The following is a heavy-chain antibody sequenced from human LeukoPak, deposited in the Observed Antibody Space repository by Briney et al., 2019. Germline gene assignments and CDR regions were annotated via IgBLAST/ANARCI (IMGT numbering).Heavy chain of an antibody. J-gene: IGHJ4*02. V-gene: IGHV3-23*01. Sequence: GGSLRLSCAASGFTFSSYSMNWVRQAPGKGLEWVSAISGSGGSTYYADSVKGRFTISRDNSKNTLYLQMNSLRAEDTAVYYCAKEERLGELSLYPFDYWGQGTLVTVSS. CDR2: ISGSGGST. CDR3: AKEERLGELSLYPFDY. CDR1: GFTFSSYS. D-gene: IGHD3-16*02.